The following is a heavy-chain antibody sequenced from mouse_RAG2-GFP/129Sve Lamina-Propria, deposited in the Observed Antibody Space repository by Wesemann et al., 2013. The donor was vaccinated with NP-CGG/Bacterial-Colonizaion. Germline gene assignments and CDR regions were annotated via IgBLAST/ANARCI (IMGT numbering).Heavy chain of an antibody. CDR3: TRSGNYGWYYFDY. J-gene: IGHJ2*01. V-gene: IGHV1-4*01. D-gene: IGHD2-1*01. Sequence: NPSSGYTKYNQKFKDKATLTADKSSSTAYMQLSSLTSEDSAVYYCTRSGNYGWYYFDYWGQGTTLTVPS. CDR2: NPSSGYT.